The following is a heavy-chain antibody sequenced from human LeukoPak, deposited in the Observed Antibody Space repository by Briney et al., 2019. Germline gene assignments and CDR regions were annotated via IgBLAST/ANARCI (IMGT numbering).Heavy chain of an antibody. CDR3: ARDTSRNDLDY. J-gene: IGHJ4*02. Sequence: GGSLRLSCAASGFTFSSYWMNWVRQSPGKGLEWLANINQDGSSEYYVDSVKGRYTISRDNAKNSLFLQMSSLRADDTAVYYCARDTSRNDLDYWGQGTLVTVSS. V-gene: IGHV3-7*04. CDR2: INQDGSSE. D-gene: IGHD1-1*01. CDR1: GFTFSSYW.